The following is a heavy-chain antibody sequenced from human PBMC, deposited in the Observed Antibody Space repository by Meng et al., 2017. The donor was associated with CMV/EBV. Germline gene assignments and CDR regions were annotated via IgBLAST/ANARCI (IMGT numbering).Heavy chain of an antibody. Sequence: ASVKVSCKASGYTFTGYYMHWVRQAPGQGLEWMRWINPNSGGTNYAQKFQGRVTMTRDTSISTAYMELSRLRSDDTAVYYCARVDCSSTSCYLRFDPWGQGTLVTVSS. D-gene: IGHD2-2*01. CDR3: ARVDCSSTSCYLRFDP. J-gene: IGHJ5*02. CDR1: GYTFTGYY. V-gene: IGHV1-2*02. CDR2: INPNSGGT.